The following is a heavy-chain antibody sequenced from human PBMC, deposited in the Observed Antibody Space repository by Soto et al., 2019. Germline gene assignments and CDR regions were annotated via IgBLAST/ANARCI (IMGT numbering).Heavy chain of an antibody. CDR3: ARGGAVAGPRSGYYYGMDV. Sequence: WGSLRLSCAASGFTFSSYAMHWVRQAPGKGLEWVAVISYDGSNKYYADSVKGRFTISRDNSKNTLYLQMNSLRAEDTAVYYCARGGAVAGPRSGYYYGMDVWGQGTTVTVSS. CDR2: ISYDGSNK. CDR1: GFTFSSYA. J-gene: IGHJ6*02. D-gene: IGHD6-19*01. V-gene: IGHV3-30-3*01.